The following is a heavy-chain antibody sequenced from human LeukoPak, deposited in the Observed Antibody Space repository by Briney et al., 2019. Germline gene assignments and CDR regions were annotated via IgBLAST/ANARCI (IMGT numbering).Heavy chain of an antibody. J-gene: IGHJ4*02. CDR3: ARVGSSGWYGAYDY. V-gene: IGHV3-21*04. CDR2: ISSSSSYI. D-gene: IGHD6-19*01. Sequence: GGSLRLSCAASGFTFSSYSMNWVRQAPGKGLEWVSSISSSSSYIYYADSVKGRFTISRDNAKNSLYLQMNSLRAEDTALYYCARVGSSGWYGAYDYWGQGTLVTVSS. CDR1: GFTFSSYS.